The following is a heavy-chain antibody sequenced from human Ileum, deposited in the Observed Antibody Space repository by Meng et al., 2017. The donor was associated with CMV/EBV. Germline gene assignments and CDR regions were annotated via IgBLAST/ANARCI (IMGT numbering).Heavy chain of an antibody. V-gene: IGHV1-2*02. J-gene: IGHJ4*02. CDR3: ARVYDYVWGRDY. CDR2: INPNSGGT. CDR1: GYTFTGYY. D-gene: IGHD3-16*01. Sequence: CKASGYTFTGYYMHWVRQAPGQGLEWMGWINPNSGGTNYAQKFQGRVTMTRDTSISTAYMELSRLRSDDTAVYYCARVYDYVWGRDYWGQGTLVTVSS.